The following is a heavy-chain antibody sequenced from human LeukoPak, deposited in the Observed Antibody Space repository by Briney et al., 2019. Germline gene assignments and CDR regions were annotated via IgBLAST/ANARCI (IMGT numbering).Heavy chain of an antibody. CDR1: GGSISSGGYS. Sequence: SETLSLTCAVSGGSISSGGYSWSWIRQPPGKGLEWIGYIYHSGSTYYNPSLKSRVTISVDRSKNQLSLKLSSVTAADTAVYYCAGSMVRGAPNWFDPWGQGTLVTVSS. D-gene: IGHD3-10*01. J-gene: IGHJ5*02. CDR2: IYHSGST. V-gene: IGHV4-30-2*01. CDR3: AGSMVRGAPNWFDP.